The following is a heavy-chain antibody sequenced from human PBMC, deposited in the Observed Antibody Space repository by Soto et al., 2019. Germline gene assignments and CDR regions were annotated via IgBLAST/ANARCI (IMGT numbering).Heavy chain of an antibody. CDR2: ISSSSSTI. Sequence: GGSLRLSCAASGFTFSSYSMNWVRQAPGKGLEWVSYISSSSSTIYYADSVKGRFTISRDNAKNSLYLQMNSLRAEDTAVYYCARETGVVVVAPPIDYWGQGTLVTVSS. V-gene: IGHV3-48*01. J-gene: IGHJ4*02. CDR3: ARETGVVVVAPPIDY. CDR1: GFTFSSYS. D-gene: IGHD2-15*01.